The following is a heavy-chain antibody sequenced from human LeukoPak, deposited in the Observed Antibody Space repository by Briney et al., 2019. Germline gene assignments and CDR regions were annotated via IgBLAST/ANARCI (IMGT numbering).Heavy chain of an antibody. CDR2: VYYTGST. D-gene: IGHD3-3*01. CDR1: GGSLTSYF. J-gene: IGHJ6*02. CDR3: ARFHWSGFGIDV. V-gene: IGHV4-59*01. Sequence: SETLSLTCTVSGGSLTSYFWSCIRQPPGKGLEWIGYVYYTGSTNYNSSLKSRVTILLDTSKSQFSLKLSSVTAADTAVYYCARFHWSGFGIDVWGQGTTVTVSS.